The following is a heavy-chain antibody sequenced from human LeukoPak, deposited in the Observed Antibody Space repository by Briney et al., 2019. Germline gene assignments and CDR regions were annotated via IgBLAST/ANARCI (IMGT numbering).Heavy chain of an antibody. Sequence: GGSLRLSCAASGFTFSSYSMNWVRQAPGKGLEWVSSISSSSSYIYYADSVKGRFTISRDNAKNSLYLQMNSLRAEDTAVYYCARDGRYCSGGSCYDESYFGYWGQGTLVTVSS. CDR3: ARDGRYCSGGSCYDESYFGY. V-gene: IGHV3-21*01. CDR2: ISSSSSYI. D-gene: IGHD2-15*01. CDR1: GFTFSSYS. J-gene: IGHJ4*02.